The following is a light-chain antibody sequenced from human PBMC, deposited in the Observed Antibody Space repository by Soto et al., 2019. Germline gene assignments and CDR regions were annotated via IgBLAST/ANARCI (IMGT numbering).Light chain of an antibody. V-gene: IGKV3-11*01. CDR3: QQRSNWPPFT. J-gene: IGKJ3*01. CDR2: DAS. Sequence: EIVLTQSPATLSLSPGERATLSCRASQSVSSYLAWYQQKPGQAPRLLIYDASNRATGIPARFSGSGSGTDFTLNIISLEPEDFAVYYCQQRSNWPPFTFGPGTKVDIK. CDR1: QSVSSY.